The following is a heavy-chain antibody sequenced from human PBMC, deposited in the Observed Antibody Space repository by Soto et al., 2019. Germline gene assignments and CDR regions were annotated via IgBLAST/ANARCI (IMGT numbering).Heavy chain of an antibody. V-gene: IGHV3-23*01. CDR3: AKGRQEGAPNYYGRDL. J-gene: IGHJ6*02. D-gene: IGHD1-26*01. Sequence: GGSLTLSCAASGFTFSSYAMSWLRQAPGKGRECVSPLTGIGGSTYYAASLKGRFTISRDNSKNTLYLQLNSLRAEDPAVYSCAKGRQEGAPNYYGRDLEDQETTLTVS. CDR1: GFTFSSYA. CDR2: LTGIGGST.